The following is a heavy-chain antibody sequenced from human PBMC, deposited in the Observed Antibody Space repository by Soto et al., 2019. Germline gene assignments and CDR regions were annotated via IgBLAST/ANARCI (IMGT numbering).Heavy chain of an antibody. CDR2: IIPIFGTA. V-gene: IGHV1-69*06. CDR1: GGTFSSYA. Sequence: QVQLVQSGAEVKKPGSSVKVSCKASGGTFSSYAISWVRQAPGQGLEWMGGIIPIFGTANYAQKFQGRVTITADKSTRTAYMELSSLRSEDTAVYYCAHDSSSSGYYYYYGMDVWGQGTTVTVSS. D-gene: IGHD6-6*01. CDR3: AHDSSSSGYYYYYGMDV. J-gene: IGHJ6*02.